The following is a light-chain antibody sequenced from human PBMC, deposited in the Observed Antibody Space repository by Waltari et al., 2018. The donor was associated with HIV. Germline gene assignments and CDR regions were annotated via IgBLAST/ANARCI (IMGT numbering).Light chain of an antibody. V-gene: IGLV2-11*01. CDR3: CSYAGSSYV. CDR1: SSDVVASNY. CDR2: DVT. J-gene: IGLJ1*01. Sequence: QSALTQPRSVSGSPGQSVTISCTGTSSDVVASNYVSWYQQHPGKAPKLMIYDVTKRPSVVPDRFSGSKSGNTASLTISGLQAEDEADYYCCSYAGSSYVFGTGTNVTVL.